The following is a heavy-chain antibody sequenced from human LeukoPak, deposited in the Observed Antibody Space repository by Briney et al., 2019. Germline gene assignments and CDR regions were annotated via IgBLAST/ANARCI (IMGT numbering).Heavy chain of an antibody. D-gene: IGHD3-22*01. CDR2: ISGSGGST. V-gene: IGHV3-23*01. CDR1: GFTFSSYA. J-gene: IGHJ4*02. Sequence: GGSLRLSCAASGFTFSSYAMSWVRLAPGKGLEWVSAISGSGGSTYYADSVKGRFTISRDNSKNTLYLQMNSLRAEDTAVYYCAKGYDSSGYPPFDYWGQGTLVTVSS. CDR3: AKGYDSSGYPPFDY.